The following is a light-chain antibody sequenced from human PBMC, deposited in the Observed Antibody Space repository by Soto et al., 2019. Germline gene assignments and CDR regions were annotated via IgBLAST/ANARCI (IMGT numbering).Light chain of an antibody. Sequence: EIVLTQSPATLSLSPVERATLSCRASQSVSSYLALYQQKPGQAPRLLIYDASNRATGIPARFSGSASGTDFTLTISSLEPEDFAVYYCQQRSNFPLTFGGGTKVEIK. CDR1: QSVSSY. CDR3: QQRSNFPLT. CDR2: DAS. J-gene: IGKJ4*01. V-gene: IGKV3-11*01.